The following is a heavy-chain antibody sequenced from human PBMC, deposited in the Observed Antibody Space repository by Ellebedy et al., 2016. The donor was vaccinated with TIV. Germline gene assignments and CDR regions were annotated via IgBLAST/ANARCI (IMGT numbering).Heavy chain of an antibody. CDR1: GGSISSYY. CDR3: ARDPGFGELGGPGGFDY. D-gene: IGHD3-10*01. V-gene: IGHV4-59*01. Sequence: SETLSLXXTVSGGSISSYYWSWIRQPPGKGLEWIGYIYYSGSTNYNPSLKSRVTISVDTSKNQFSLKLSSVTAADTAVYYCARDPGFGELGGPGGFDYWGQGTLVTVSS. CDR2: IYYSGST. J-gene: IGHJ4*02.